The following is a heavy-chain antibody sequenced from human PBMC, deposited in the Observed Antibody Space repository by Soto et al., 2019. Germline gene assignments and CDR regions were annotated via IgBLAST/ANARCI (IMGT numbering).Heavy chain of an antibody. D-gene: IGHD3-10*01. Sequence: QVQLLQSGAEVKTSGASAQVSCTASGYTFRNYYLHWVRQAPGQGPEWMGWINPKNRATSFAQKLQGGVTMTREMSVSAAYSDLCRLTCGDTAVYFCARDSVRPGTRWYFDLWGPGTLVTVSS. V-gene: IGHV1-2*02. CDR2: INPKNRAT. CDR1: GYTFRNYY. J-gene: IGHJ2*01. CDR3: ARDSVRPGTRWYFDL.